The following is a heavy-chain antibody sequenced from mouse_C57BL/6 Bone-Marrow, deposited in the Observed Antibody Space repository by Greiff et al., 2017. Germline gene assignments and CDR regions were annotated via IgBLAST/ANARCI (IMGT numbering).Heavy chain of an antibody. V-gene: IGHV1-18*01. D-gene: IGHD2-3*01. Sequence: VQLQQSGPELVKPGASVKIPCKASGYTFTDYNMDWVKQSHGQSLEWIGDINPNNGGTIYNQKFKGKATLTVDKSSSTAYMELRSLTSEDTAVYYCESSPIYDGYYVTFRFAYGGRGTLVTVT. J-gene: IGHJ3*01. CDR1: GYTFTDYN. CDR3: ESSPIYDGYYVTFRFAY. CDR2: INPNNGGT.